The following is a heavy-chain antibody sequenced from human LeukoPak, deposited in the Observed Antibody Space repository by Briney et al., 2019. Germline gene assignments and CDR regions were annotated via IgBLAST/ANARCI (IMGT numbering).Heavy chain of an antibody. CDR3: ARDIVVVVAATPADYFDY. J-gene: IGHJ4*02. CDR2: IIPILGIA. Sequence: SVKVSCKASGGAFSSYAISWVRQAPGQGLEWMGRIIPILGIANYAQKFQGRVTITADKSTSTAYMELSSLRSEDTAVYYCARDIVVVVAATPADYFDYWGQGTLVTVSS. CDR1: GGAFSSYA. D-gene: IGHD2-15*01. V-gene: IGHV1-69*04.